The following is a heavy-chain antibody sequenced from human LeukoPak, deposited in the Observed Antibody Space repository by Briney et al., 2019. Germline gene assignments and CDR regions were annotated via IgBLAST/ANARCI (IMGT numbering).Heavy chain of an antibody. CDR2: INPNSGGT. CDR1: EYTFTAYY. V-gene: IGHV1-2*02. CDR3: ARDSEYYDYVWGSYRALYYYYYYGMDV. D-gene: IGHD3-16*02. J-gene: IGHJ6*02. Sequence: ASVKVSCKASEYTFTAYYVHWVRQAPGQGLEWMGWINPNSGGTNYAQKFQGRVTMTRDTSISTAYMELSRLRSDDTAVYYCARDSEYYDYVWGSYRALYYYYYYGMDVWGQGTTVTVSS.